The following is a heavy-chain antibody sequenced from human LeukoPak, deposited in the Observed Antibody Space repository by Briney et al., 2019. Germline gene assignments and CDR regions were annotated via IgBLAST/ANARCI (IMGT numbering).Heavy chain of an antibody. Sequence: GGSLRLSCAASGFTVSSNYMSWVRQAPGKGLEWVSVIYSGGSTYYADSVKGRFTISRDNSKNTLYLQMNSLRAEDTAVYYCARAKAAAGRVGYYYYYMDVWGKGTTVTISS. CDR1: GFTVSSNY. CDR3: ARAKAAAGRVGYYYYYMDV. J-gene: IGHJ6*03. V-gene: IGHV3-53*01. CDR2: IYSGGST. D-gene: IGHD6-13*01.